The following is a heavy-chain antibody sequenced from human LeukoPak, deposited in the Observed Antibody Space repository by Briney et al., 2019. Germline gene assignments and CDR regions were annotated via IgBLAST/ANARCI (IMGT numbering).Heavy chain of an antibody. D-gene: IGHD6-19*01. Sequence: GGSLRLSCAASGFTFSSYSMNWVRQAPGKGLEWVSSISSSNSYIYYADSVKGRFTISRDNAKNSLYLQMNSLRAEDTAVYYCARDTPVAGTPFDYWGQGTLVTVSS. CDR1: GFTFSSYS. CDR3: ARDTPVAGTPFDY. J-gene: IGHJ4*02. V-gene: IGHV3-21*01. CDR2: ISSSNSYI.